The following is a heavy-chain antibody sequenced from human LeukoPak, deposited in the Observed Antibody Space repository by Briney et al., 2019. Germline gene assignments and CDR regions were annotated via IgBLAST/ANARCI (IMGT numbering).Heavy chain of an antibody. CDR1: GFTFNNFG. CDR2: ISYSGSVQ. V-gene: IGHV3-30*03. D-gene: IGHD3-22*01. Sequence: PGGSLRLSCAASGFTFNNFGMHWVRQAPGKGLEWVSVISYSGSVQFYADSVKGRSTISRDASKNTVHLQMNSLRVEDTAVYYCARSPRDSRDWTGTLDYWGQGALVTVSS. J-gene: IGHJ4*02. CDR3: ARSPRDSRDWTGTLDY.